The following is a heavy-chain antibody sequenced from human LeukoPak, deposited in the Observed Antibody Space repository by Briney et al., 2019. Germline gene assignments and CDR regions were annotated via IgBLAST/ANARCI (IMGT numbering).Heavy chain of an antibody. V-gene: IGHV4-39*01. CDR1: GGSISSSSYY. CDR3: ARPRYFYADSGHTDI. J-gene: IGHJ3*02. D-gene: IGHD3-22*01. CDR2: IYYSGST. Sequence: PSETLSLTCTVSGGSISSSSYYWGWIRQPPGKGLEWIGTIYYSGSTYYKPSLKSRVTISVDTSKNQFSLRLSSVTAADTAVYYCARPRYFYADSGHTDIWGQGTMVTVSS.